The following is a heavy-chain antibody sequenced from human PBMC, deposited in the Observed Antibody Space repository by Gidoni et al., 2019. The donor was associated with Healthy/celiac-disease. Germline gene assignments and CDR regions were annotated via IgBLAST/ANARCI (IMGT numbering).Heavy chain of an antibody. Sequence: QVQLVESGGGVVQPGRSLRLSCEASGFTFSSYGMHWVRQAPGKGLEWVAVISYDGSNKYYADSVKGRFTISRDNSKNTLYLQMNSLRAEDTAVYYCAKFIFSSSSDFDYWGQGTLVTVSS. CDR1: GFTFSSYG. J-gene: IGHJ4*02. CDR2: ISYDGSNK. CDR3: AKFIFSSSSDFDY. D-gene: IGHD6-13*01. V-gene: IGHV3-30*18.